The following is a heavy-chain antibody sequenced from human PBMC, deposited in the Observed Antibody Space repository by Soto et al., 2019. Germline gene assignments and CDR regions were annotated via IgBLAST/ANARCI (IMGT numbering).Heavy chain of an antibody. Sequence: QVQLVQSGAEVKKPGASVKVSCKASGYTFTSYGISWVRQAPGQGLEWMGWISAYNGNTNYAQKLQGRVTMTTDTSTSTAYMELRSLRSDDTAVYYCARLMVHSTYYYDSSGRGAFDIWGQGTMVTVSS. D-gene: IGHD3-22*01. CDR2: ISAYNGNT. CDR1: GYTFTSYG. V-gene: IGHV1-18*01. CDR3: ARLMVHSTYYYDSSGRGAFDI. J-gene: IGHJ3*02.